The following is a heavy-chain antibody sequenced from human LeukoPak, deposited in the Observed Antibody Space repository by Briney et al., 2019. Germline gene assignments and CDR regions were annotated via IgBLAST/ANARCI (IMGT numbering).Heavy chain of an antibody. CDR3: ASQHSSSDYYYGMDV. CDR1: GGSISSGSYY. J-gene: IGHJ6*02. CDR2: IYTSGST. V-gene: IGHV4-61*02. Sequence: PSQTLSLTCTVSGGSISSGSYYWSWIRQPAGKGLEWIGRIYTSGSTNYNPSLKSRVTISVDTSKNQFSLEPSSVTAADTAVYYCASQHSSSDYYYGMDVWGQGTTVTVSS. D-gene: IGHD6-13*01.